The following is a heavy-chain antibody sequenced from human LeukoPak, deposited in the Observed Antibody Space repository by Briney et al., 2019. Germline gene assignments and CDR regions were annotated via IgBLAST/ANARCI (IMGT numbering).Heavy chain of an antibody. V-gene: IGHV3-7*01. CDR3: ARDLTVRCSGGSCYSAFDY. Sequence: GGSLRLSYAASGFTFSSYWMSWVRQAPGKGLEWVANIKQDGSEKYYVYSVKGRFTISRDNAKNSLYLQMNSLRAEDTAVYYCARDLTVRCSGGSCYSAFDYWGQGTLVTVSS. D-gene: IGHD2-15*01. CDR2: IKQDGSEK. J-gene: IGHJ4*02. CDR1: GFTFSSYW.